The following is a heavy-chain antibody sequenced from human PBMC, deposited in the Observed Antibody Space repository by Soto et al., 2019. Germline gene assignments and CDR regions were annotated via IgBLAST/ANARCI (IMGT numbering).Heavy chain of an antibody. J-gene: IGHJ4*02. Sequence: LSLPCAASGFTFSSYAMSWVRQAPGKGLEWVSAISGSGGSTYYADSVKGRFTISRDNSKNTLYLQMNSLRAEDTAVYYCAKKSPDFWSGYYKGVFDYWGQGTLVTVSS. CDR2: ISGSGGST. D-gene: IGHD3-3*01. V-gene: IGHV3-23*01. CDR1: GFTFSSYA. CDR3: AKKSPDFWSGYYKGVFDY.